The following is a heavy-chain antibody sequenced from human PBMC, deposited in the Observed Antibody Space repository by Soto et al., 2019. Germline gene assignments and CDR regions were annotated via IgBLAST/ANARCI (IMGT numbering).Heavy chain of an antibody. CDR1: GFTFSSYA. CDR3: ARRSSSWYFDY. J-gene: IGHJ4*02. D-gene: IGHD6-13*01. CDR2: ISGSDGST. Sequence: EVQLLEPGGGLVQPGGSLRLSCAASGFTFSSYAMNWVRQAPGKGLEWVSVISGSDGSTYYADSVKGRFTISRDNSKNTLNLQMNSLRAEDTAVYYCARRSSSWYFDYWGQGPRVTVSS. V-gene: IGHV3-23*01.